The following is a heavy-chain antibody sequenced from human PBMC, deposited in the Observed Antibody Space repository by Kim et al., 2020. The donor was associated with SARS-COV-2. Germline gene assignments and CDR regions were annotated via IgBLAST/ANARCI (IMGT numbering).Heavy chain of an antibody. V-gene: IGHV5-10-1*01. D-gene: IGHD1-7*01. J-gene: IGHJ5*02. Sequence: SSPSFQGHVTISADKSISTAYLQWSSLKASDTAMYYCARVGNSNWFDPWGQGTLVTVSS. CDR3: ARVGNSNWFDP.